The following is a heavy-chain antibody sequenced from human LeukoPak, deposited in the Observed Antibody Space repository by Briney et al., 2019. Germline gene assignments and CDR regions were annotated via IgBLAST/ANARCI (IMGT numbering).Heavy chain of an antibody. CDR3: ARGVFWSGYSPRWFDP. CDR1: GYTLTELS. V-gene: IGHV1-24*01. CDR2: LDSEDGET. Sequence: ASVKVSCKVSGYTLTELSIHWVRQAPGKGLEWMGGLDSEDGETTYAQKFQGRVTMTEDTSIDTAFMELSSLRSEDTAVYYCARGVFWSGYSPRWFDPWGQGTLVTVSS. D-gene: IGHD3-3*01. J-gene: IGHJ5*02.